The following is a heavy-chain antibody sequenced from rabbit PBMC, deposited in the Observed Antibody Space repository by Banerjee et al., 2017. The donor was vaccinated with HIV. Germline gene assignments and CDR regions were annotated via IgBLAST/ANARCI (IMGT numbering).Heavy chain of an antibody. CDR1: GIDFNSYYY. Sequence: QEQLVESGGNLVQPEGSLTLTCTASGIDFNSYYYMCWVRQAPGKGLEWIGCIYTGSGSTYYASWAKGRFTISKTSSTTVTLQMTSLTAADTATYFCARDIYPYGGGGILGLWGPGTLVTVS. CDR2: IYTGSGST. V-gene: IGHV1S45*01. D-gene: IGHD6-1*01. J-gene: IGHJ4*01. CDR3: ARDIYPYGGGGILGL.